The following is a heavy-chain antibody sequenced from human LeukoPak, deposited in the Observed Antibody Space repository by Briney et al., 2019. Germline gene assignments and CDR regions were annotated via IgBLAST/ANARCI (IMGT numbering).Heavy chain of an antibody. J-gene: IGHJ5*02. CDR1: GYTFTSYD. CDR2: MNPNSGNT. Sequence: ASVKVSCKASGYTFTSYDINWVRQATGQGLEWMGWMNPNSGNTGYAQKFQGRVTMTRNTSISTAYMELSSLRSEDTAVYYCARGGYSDYGVTTPFDPWGQGTLVTVSS. D-gene: IGHD5-12*01. V-gene: IGHV1-8*01. CDR3: ARGGYSDYGVTTPFDP.